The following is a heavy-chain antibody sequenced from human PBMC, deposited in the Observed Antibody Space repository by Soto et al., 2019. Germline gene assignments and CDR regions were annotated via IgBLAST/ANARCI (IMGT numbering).Heavy chain of an antibody. V-gene: IGHV1-69*01. D-gene: IGHD1-26*01. CDR3: ARAHGTSWYNWFDP. Sequence: QVQLEQSGAELKKPGSSVKVSCKASGGNFTNFGISWVRQAPGQGLEWMGGIIPLFGTTNYAHKFRGRVTVTAEESTSTVYMELNSLRSEDTAMYYCARAHGTSWYNWFDPWGQGTLVTVSS. CDR2: IIPLFGTT. J-gene: IGHJ5*02. CDR1: GGNFTNFG.